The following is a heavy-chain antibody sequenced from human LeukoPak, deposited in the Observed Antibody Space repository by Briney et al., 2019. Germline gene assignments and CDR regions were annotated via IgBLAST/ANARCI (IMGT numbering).Heavy chain of an antibody. CDR3: ARGYCSGGSCQRPFDY. J-gene: IGHJ4*02. V-gene: IGHV1-2*06. CDR2: TNPNGGGT. D-gene: IGHD2-15*01. CDR1: GYTFTGYY. Sequence: GASVKVFCKASGYTFTGYYMHWGRQAPGQGREWMGRTNPNGGGTNYAQKFQGRVTMTRDTSISTAYKELSRLRSDDTAVYYCARGYCSGGSCQRPFDYWGQGTLVTVSS.